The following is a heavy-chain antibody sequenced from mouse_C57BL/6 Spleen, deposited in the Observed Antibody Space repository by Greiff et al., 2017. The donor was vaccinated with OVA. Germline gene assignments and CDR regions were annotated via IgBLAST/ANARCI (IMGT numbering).Heavy chain of an antibody. CDR1: GYTFTSYW. J-gene: IGHJ3*01. D-gene: IGHD2-1*01. CDR3: ARATMVNWFAY. CDR2: IDPNSGGT. Sequence: QVQLQQPGAELVQPGASVKLSCKASGYTFTSYWIHLLQPIPVLVLAWIGRIDPNSGGTKYNEKFKSKATLTVDKPSSTAYMQLSSLTSEDSAVYCCARATMVNWFAYWGQGTLVTVSA. V-gene: IGHV1-72*01.